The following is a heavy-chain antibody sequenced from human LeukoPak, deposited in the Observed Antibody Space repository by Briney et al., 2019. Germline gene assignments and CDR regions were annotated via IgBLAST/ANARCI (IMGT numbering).Heavy chain of an antibody. J-gene: IGHJ4*02. CDR3: ARGRWHPSVRVDY. D-gene: IGHD6-13*01. Sequence: SETLSLTCAVYGGSFSGYYWSWIRQPPGKGLEWIGEINHRGSTNYNPSLKSRVTISVDTSKNQFSLKLNSVTAADTAVYYCARGRWHPSVRVDYWGQGTLVTVSS. CDR1: GGSFSGYY. CDR2: INHRGST. V-gene: IGHV4-34*01.